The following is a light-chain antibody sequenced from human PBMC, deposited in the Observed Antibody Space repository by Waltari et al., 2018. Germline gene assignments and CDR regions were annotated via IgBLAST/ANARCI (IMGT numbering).Light chain of an antibody. Sequence: EVVLTRSPGTLSLSPVQRATLSCRASQSVDSDFLAWYQQKPGQPPKLLIFGASSRAAGIPDRFSGTGSGTDFSLTINRLEPEDFAVYYCQQHRSFTFGQGTRLEI. CDR2: GAS. CDR1: QSVDSDF. J-gene: IGKJ5*01. V-gene: IGKV3-20*01. CDR3: QQHRSFT.